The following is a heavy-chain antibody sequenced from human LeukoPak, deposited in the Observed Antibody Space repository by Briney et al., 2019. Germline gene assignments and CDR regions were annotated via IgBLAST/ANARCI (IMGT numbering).Heavy chain of an antibody. Sequence: ASVKVSCKASGYTFTGYYMHWVRQAPGQGLEWMGWINPNSGGTNYAQKFQGRVTMTRDTSISTAYMELSRLRSDDTAVYYCARGVPHTATTQIVFYYYYMDVWGKGTTVTISS. CDR1: GYTFTGYY. J-gene: IGHJ6*03. D-gene: IGHD4-17*01. CDR3: ARGVPHTATTQIVFYYYYMDV. V-gene: IGHV1-2*02. CDR2: INPNSGGT.